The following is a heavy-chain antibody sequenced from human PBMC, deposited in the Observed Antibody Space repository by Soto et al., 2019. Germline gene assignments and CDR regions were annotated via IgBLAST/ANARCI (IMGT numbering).Heavy chain of an antibody. V-gene: IGHV1-69*13. CDR3: ARSQGGSSSLDIYYYYYYGMDV. D-gene: IGHD2-15*01. Sequence: GASVKVSCKASGYTFTSYDINWVRQAPGQGLEWMGGIIPIFGTAKYAQKFQGRVTITADESTSTGYMELSSLRSEDTAVYYCARSQGGSSSLDIYYYYYYGMDVWGQGTTVTVSS. CDR2: IIPIFGTA. J-gene: IGHJ6*02. CDR1: GYTFTSYD.